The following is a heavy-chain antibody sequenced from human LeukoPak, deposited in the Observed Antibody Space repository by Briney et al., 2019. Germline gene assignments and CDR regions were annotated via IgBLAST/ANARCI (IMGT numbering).Heavy chain of an antibody. CDR2: IKEDGSEK. CDR3: ARDKELGSQRGSSFDY. CDR1: GFTFSNYW. Sequence: GGSLRLSCEASGFTFSNYWMSWVRQAPGKGLEWVANIKEDGSEKYHVDSVMGRFTISRDNAKNSLYLQMNSLRVEDTAVYYCARDKELGSQRGSSFDYWGQGTLPTVSS. D-gene: IGHD1-7*01. V-gene: IGHV3-7*01. J-gene: IGHJ4*02.